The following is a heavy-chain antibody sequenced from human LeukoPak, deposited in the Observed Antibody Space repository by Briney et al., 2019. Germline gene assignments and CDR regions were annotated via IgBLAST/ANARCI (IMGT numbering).Heavy chain of an antibody. CDR3: AREEAVNYYGMDV. V-gene: IGHV3-21*01. Sequence: GGSLRLSCAASGFTFSSYSMNWVRQAPGKGLEWVSSIGSSSSYIYYADSVKGRFTISRDNAKNSLYLQMNSLRAEDTAVYFCAREEAVNYYGMDVWGQGTTVTVS. D-gene: IGHD3-22*01. CDR2: IGSSSSYI. CDR1: GFTFSSYS. J-gene: IGHJ6*02.